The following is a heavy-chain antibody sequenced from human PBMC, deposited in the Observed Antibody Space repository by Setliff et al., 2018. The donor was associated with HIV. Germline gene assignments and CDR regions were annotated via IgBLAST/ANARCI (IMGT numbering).Heavy chain of an antibody. CDR3: SSYNFYYYYMDV. D-gene: IGHD5-18*01. V-gene: IGHV3-23*01. Sequence: LRLSCAASAFTFSSNAMTWVRQAPGKGLEWVSAIDANGGTTYSSDSVKGRFTISRDNSKNTLYLQMNSLRAEDTAVYYCSSYNFYYYYMDVWGKGTTVTVSS. CDR2: IDANGGTT. J-gene: IGHJ6*03. CDR1: AFTFSSNA.